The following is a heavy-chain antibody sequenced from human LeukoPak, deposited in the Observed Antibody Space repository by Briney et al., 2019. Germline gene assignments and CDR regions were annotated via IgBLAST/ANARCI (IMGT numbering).Heavy chain of an antibody. Sequence: GGSLRLPCVASGFTFSSYAMSWARQAPGKGLEWVSTINTSGGSTYYADSVKGRFTISRDNSKNTLYLQMSSLRAEDTAVYYCARGTFGPDYWGQGTLVTISS. J-gene: IGHJ4*02. CDR3: ARGTFGPDY. V-gene: IGHV3-23*01. CDR2: INTSGGST. CDR1: GFTFSSYA. D-gene: IGHD3-16*01.